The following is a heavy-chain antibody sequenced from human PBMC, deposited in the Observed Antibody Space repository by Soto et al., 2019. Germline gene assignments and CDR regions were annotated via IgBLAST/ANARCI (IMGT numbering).Heavy chain of an antibody. Sequence: SETLSLTCAVYSGSFSGYYWSWICQPPGKGLEWIGEIYHGLSIVYNPSLKSRVAISGDSSKNQFSLKLSSVTAADTAVYYCARHGGYYFDYWGQGTLVTVSS. J-gene: IGHJ4*02. CDR3: ARHGGYYFDY. D-gene: IGHD3-16*01. CDR2: IYHGLSI. V-gene: IGHV4-34*01. CDR1: SGSFSGYY.